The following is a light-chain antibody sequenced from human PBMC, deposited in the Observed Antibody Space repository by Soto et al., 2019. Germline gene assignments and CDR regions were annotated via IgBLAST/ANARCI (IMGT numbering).Light chain of an antibody. CDR3: QQYNEWPLT. J-gene: IGKJ4*01. CDR1: QSVRSN. V-gene: IGKV3-15*01. Sequence: EIVMTQSPATLSVSQGDRATLSCLARQSVRSNLAWYQQIPGQAPRLLIYDASTGATGIPARFSGSGSGTEFTLTISSLQSEDFAVYYCQQYNEWPLTFGGGTKVDIK. CDR2: DAS.